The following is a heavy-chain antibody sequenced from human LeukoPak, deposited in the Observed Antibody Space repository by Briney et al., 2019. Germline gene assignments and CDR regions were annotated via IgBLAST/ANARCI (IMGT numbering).Heavy chain of an antibody. CDR2: VSSSGGTT. J-gene: IGHJ4*02. CDR1: GFTFSSYE. CDR3: AKGDVLPSYPTFDY. V-gene: IGHV3-48*03. Sequence: GGSLRLSCAASGFTFSSYEMNWVRQAPGKGLEWASYVSSSGGTTYYADSVKGRFTISRDTSKDTVYLQMHSLRAEDTAVYYCAKGDVLPSYPTFDYWGQGTLVTVSS. D-gene: IGHD3-9*01.